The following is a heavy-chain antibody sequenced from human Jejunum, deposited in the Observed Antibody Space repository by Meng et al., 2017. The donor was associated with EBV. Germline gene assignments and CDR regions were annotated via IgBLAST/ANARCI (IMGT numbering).Heavy chain of an antibody. CDR3: AKSNDYSLNS. Sequence: VELQEAVPGLVKPSCTLSLTCAVSGDSTSSSHWWSWVRQPPGKGLEWIGEMHPGGSTNYNPSLKSRVTISVDNSKNQFSLKLTSVTAADTAVYYCAKSNDYSLNSWGQGTLVTVSS. CDR2: MHPGGST. CDR1: GDSTSSSHW. V-gene: IGHV4-4*02. D-gene: IGHD4-11*01. J-gene: IGHJ4*02.